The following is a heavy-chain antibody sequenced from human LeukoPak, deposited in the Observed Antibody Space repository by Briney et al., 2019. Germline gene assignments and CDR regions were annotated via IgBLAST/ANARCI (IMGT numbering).Heavy chain of an antibody. CDR1: GYSLTSYW. CDR2: IDPSDSYT. D-gene: IGHD6-13*01. J-gene: IGHJ4*02. Sequence: GESLKISCKGSGYSLTSYWISWVRQMPGKGLEWMGRIDPSDSYTNYSPSFQGHVTISADKSISTAYLQWSSLKASDTAMYYCARPIAAAGTVWLWWGQGTLVTVSS. V-gene: IGHV5-10-1*01. CDR3: ARPIAAAGTVWLW.